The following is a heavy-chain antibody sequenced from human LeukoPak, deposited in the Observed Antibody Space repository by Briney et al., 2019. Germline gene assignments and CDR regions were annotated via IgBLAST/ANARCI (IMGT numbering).Heavy chain of an antibody. Sequence: GESLKISCKGSGYSFTSYWIGWVRQMPGKGLEWMGITYPGDSDTRYSPSFQGQVTISADKSISTAYLQWSSLKASDTAMYYCARGSLTGDQFLKVMDYWGQGTLVTVSS. CDR3: ARGSLTGDQFLKVMDY. CDR1: GYSFTSYW. V-gene: IGHV5-51*01. J-gene: IGHJ4*02. CDR2: TYPGDSDT. D-gene: IGHD3-9*01.